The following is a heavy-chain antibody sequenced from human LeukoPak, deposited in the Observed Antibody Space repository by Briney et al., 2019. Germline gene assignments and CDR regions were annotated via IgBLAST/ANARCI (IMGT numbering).Heavy chain of an antibody. CDR1: GYTFTGYY. D-gene: IGHD3-10*01. V-gene: IGHV1-2*02. J-gene: IGHJ4*02. Sequence: ASVKVSRKASGYTFTGYYMHWARQAPGQGLEWMGWINPNSGGTNYAQKFQGRVTMTRDTSISTAYMELSRLRSDDTAVYYCARDYGSGSYYTVGYWGQGTLVTVSS. CDR2: INPNSGGT. CDR3: ARDYGSGSYYTVGY.